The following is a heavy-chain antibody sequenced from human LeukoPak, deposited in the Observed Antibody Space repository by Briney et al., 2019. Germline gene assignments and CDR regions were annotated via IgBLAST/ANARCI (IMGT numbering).Heavy chain of an antibody. J-gene: IGHJ4*02. CDR1: GFTFSSYA. CDR3: ARNLDY. CDR2: IWYDGSNK. V-gene: IGHV3-33*08. Sequence: GGSLRLSCAASGFTFSSYAMHWVRQAPGKGLEWVAVIWYDGSNKYYADSVKGRFTISRDNSKNTLYLQMNGLRAEDKAVYYCARNLDYWGQGTLVTVSS.